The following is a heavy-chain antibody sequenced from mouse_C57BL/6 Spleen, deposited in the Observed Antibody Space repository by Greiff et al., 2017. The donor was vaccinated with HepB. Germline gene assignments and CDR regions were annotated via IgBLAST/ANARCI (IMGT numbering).Heavy chain of an antibody. CDR3: ARCITTGEYAMDY. Sequence: VQLQQSGAELAKPGASVKLSCKASGYTFTSYWMHWVKQRPGQGLEWIGYINPSSGYTKYNQKFKDKATLTADKSSSTADMQLSSLTYEDSAVYYCARCITTGEYAMDYWGQGTSVTVSS. CDR1: GYTFTSYW. CDR2: INPSSGYT. D-gene: IGHD1-1*01. V-gene: IGHV1-7*01. J-gene: IGHJ4*01.